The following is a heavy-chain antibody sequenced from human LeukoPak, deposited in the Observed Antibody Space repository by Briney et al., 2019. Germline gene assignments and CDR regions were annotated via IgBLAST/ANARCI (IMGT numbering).Heavy chain of an antibody. CDR1: GGSISSYY. J-gene: IGHJ3*02. Sequence: SETLSLTCTVSGGSISSYYWSWIRQPPGKGLEWIGYIYYSGSTNYNPSLKSRVTISVDTSKNQFSLKLSSVTAADTAVYHCARAGGLDYGDSFDAFDIWGQGTMVTVSS. V-gene: IGHV4-59*01. CDR2: IYYSGST. CDR3: ARAGGLDYGDSFDAFDI. D-gene: IGHD4-17*01.